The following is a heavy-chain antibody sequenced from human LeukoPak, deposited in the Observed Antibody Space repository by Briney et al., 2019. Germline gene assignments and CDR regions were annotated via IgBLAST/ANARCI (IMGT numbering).Heavy chain of an antibody. D-gene: IGHD5-24*01. CDR2: IRSKANSYAT. J-gene: IGHJ4*02. CDR1: GFTFSGSA. CDR3: TRPGDGYNSDDY. Sequence: GGSLRLSCAASGFTFSGSAMHWVRQASGKGLEWVGRIRSKANSYATAYAASVKGRFTISRDDSRNTAYLQMNSLKTEDTAVYYCTRPGDGYNSDDYWGQGTLVAVSS. V-gene: IGHV3-73*01.